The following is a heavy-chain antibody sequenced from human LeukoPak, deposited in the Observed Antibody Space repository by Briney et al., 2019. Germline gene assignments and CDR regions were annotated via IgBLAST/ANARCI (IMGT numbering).Heavy chain of an antibody. CDR2: IWYDGSNK. D-gene: IGHD2-15*01. J-gene: IGHJ4*02. V-gene: IGHV3-33*01. Sequence: GGSLRLSCAASGFTFSSYGMHWVRQAPGKGLEWVAVIWYDGSNKYYADSVKGRFTISRDNSKNTLYLQMNSLRAEDTAVYYCARDRFGGNLDYWGQGPLVTVSS. CDR3: ARDRFGGNLDY. CDR1: GFTFSSYG.